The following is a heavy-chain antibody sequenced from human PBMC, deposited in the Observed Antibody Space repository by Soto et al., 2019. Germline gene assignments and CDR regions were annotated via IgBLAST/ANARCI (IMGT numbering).Heavy chain of an antibody. V-gene: IGHV3-30*18. J-gene: IGHJ3*02. CDR2: ISYDGSNK. CDR1: GFTFSSYG. D-gene: IGHD2-8*01. CDR3: AKDRTGQASIVLMVYAPRTAGLDAFDI. Sequence: QPGGSLRLSCAASGFTFSSYGMHWVRQAPGKGLEWVAVISYDGSNKYYADSVKGRFTISRDNSKNTLYLQMNSLRAEDTAVYYCAKDRTGQASIVLMVYAPRTAGLDAFDIWGQGTMVTVSS.